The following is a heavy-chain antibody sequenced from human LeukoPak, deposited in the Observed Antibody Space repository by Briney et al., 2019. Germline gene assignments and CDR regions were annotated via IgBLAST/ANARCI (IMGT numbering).Heavy chain of an antibody. J-gene: IGHJ5*02. Sequence: GGSLRLSCAASGFTFSSYGMSWVRQAPGKGLEWVSAISGSGGSTYYADSVKGRFTISRDNSKNTLYLQMSSLRSEDTAVYYCARDPPPNDAQFDPWGQGTLVTVSS. CDR1: GFTFSSYG. CDR2: ISGSGGST. V-gene: IGHV3-23*01. D-gene: IGHD1-1*01. CDR3: ARDPPPNDAQFDP.